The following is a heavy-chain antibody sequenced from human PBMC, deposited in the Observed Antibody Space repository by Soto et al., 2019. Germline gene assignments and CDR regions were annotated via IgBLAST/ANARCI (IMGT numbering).Heavy chain of an antibody. D-gene: IGHD3-16*01. J-gene: IGHJ4*02. Sequence: PVGSLSLSCTASQFTFSSYARSWVRQNPFKGLEWVSAISGSAGSTYYADSVKGRFTISRDNSKNTLYLQMNSLRAEDTAVFYCTKDLWPYLPAGGEFDSWGQGTLVTVSS. CDR1: QFTFSSYA. V-gene: IGHV3-23*01. CDR2: ISGSAGST. CDR3: TKDLWPYLPAGGEFDS.